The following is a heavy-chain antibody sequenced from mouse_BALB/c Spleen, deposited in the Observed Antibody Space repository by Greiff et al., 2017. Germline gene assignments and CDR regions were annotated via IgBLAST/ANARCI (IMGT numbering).Heavy chain of an antibody. CDR1: GFSLTSYG. CDR3: ARDGARLSYYAMDY. Sequence: VKLMESGPGLVAPSQSLSITCTVSGFSLTSYGVHWVRQPPGKGLEWLGVIWAGGSTNYNSALMSRLSISKDNSKSQVFLKMNSLQTDDTAMYYCARDGARLSYYAMDYWGQGTSVTVSS. J-gene: IGHJ4*01. V-gene: IGHV2-9*02. D-gene: IGHD1-1*02. CDR2: IWAGGST.